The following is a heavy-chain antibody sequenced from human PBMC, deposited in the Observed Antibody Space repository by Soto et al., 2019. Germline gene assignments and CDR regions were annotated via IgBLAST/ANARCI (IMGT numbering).Heavy chain of an antibody. D-gene: IGHD6-19*01. CDR2: ISYDGSNK. Sequence: QVQLVESGGGVVQPGRSLRLSCAASGFTFSSYAMHWVRQAPGKGLEWVAVISYDGSNKYYADSVKGRFTISRDNSKNPLYLQMNSLRAEDTAVYYCAQSQQWLPLGWFDPWGQGTLVTVSS. J-gene: IGHJ5*02. CDR3: AQSQQWLPLGWFDP. CDR1: GFTFSSYA. V-gene: IGHV3-30-3*01.